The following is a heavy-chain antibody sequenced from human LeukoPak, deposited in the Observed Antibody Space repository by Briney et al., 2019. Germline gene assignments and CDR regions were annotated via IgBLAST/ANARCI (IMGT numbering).Heavy chain of an antibody. V-gene: IGHV1-8*01. D-gene: IGHD4-17*01. CDR3: RTFTVTTGDYFDY. Sequence: ASVKVSCKVSGYTLTELSMHWVRQATGQGLEWMGWMNPNSGNTGYAQKFQGRVTMTRNTSISTAYMELSSLRSEDTAVYYCRTFTVTTGDYFDYWGQGTLVTVSS. CDR1: GYTLTELS. J-gene: IGHJ4*02. CDR2: MNPNSGNT.